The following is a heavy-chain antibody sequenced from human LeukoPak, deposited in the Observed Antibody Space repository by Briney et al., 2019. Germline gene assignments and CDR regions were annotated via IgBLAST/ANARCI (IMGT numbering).Heavy chain of an antibody. CDR2: LRYDGSNA. CDR1: GFTFSSHG. CDR3: AKGGRITLFGVVDS. V-gene: IGHV3-30*02. J-gene: IGHJ5*01. D-gene: IGHD3-3*01. Sequence: GGSLRLSCAASGFTFSSHGIHWVRQAPGKGPEWVAFLRYDGSNACYSDSVKGRFTISRDNSRNTVHLEMNRLRPEDTAVYYCAKGGRITLFGVVDSWGQGTLVTVSS.